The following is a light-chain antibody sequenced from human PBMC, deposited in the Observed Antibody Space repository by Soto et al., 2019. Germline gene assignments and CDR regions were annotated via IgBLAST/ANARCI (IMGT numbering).Light chain of an antibody. V-gene: IGLV2-8*01. CDR1: SNDVGGYNY. Sequence: QSVLTRPPSASGSPGQSVAISCTGTSNDVGGYNYVSWYQQHPGKAPKLIIYEVSKRPSDIPDRFSGSKSGNTASLAVSGLQAEDEADYYCSSYAATNNYVFGTGTKVTVL. CDR3: SSYAATNNYV. J-gene: IGLJ1*01. CDR2: EVS.